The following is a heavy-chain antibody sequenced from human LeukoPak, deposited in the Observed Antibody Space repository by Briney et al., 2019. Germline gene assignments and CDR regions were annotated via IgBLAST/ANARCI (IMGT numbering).Heavy chain of an antibody. CDR3: VRVAHSYGSEIEY. J-gene: IGHJ4*02. CDR1: GYTFISYD. CDR2: ISAYNGNT. V-gene: IGHV1-18*01. D-gene: IGHD3-10*01. Sequence: ASVKVSCKASGYTFISYDITWVRQAPGQGLEWMGWISAYNGNTNFAQKLQGRATMTTDTSTKTAYMEPRGLRSDDTAVCLCVRVAHSYGSEIEYWGKGTLVTVSS.